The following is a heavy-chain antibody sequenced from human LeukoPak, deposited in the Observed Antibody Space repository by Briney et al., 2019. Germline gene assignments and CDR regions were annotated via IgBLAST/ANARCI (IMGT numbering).Heavy chain of an antibody. J-gene: IGHJ3*02. CDR3: SREFPFCGADCFSGVFDI. CDR1: GYTFSSYG. V-gene: IGHV1-18*01. D-gene: IGHD2-21*02. CDR2: ISVINTANT. Sequence: GASVKVSCKASGYTFSSYGINWVRQAPGQGLEWMGWISVINTANTRYAQNFQGRLTMTTDTSTTTAYMELRSLRSDDTAVYYCSREFPFCGADCFSGVFDIWGQGTMVTVS.